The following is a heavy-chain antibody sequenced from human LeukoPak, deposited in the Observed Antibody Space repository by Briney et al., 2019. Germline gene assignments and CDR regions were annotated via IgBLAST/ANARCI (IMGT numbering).Heavy chain of an antibody. Sequence: SQTLSLTCTVSGGSISSGGYYWSWIRQHPGKGLEWIGYIYYCGSTYYNPSLKSRVTISVDTSKNQFSLKLSSVTAADTAVYYCARDSTPYGHSGYWGQGTLVTVSP. CDR3: ARDSTPYGHSGY. V-gene: IGHV4-31*03. CDR1: GGSISSGGYY. CDR2: IYYCGST. J-gene: IGHJ4*02. D-gene: IGHD4-17*01.